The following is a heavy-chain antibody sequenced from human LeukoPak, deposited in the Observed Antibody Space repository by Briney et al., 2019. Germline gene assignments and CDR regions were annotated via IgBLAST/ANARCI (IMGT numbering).Heavy chain of an antibody. V-gene: IGHV3-23*01. Sequence: GRSLRLSCAASGFTFSRYAMSWVRQAQGKGLDWVSARSGSGGSTYYADPLKGRFTIARDILEKTLYLQMKPLRAEDTDLYYCAKVGYYDSWSGTSDYYYGMDVWGQGTTVTVSS. J-gene: IGHJ6*02. CDR1: GFTFSRYA. D-gene: IGHD3-3*01. CDR2: RSGSGGST. CDR3: AKVGYYDSWSGTSDYYYGMDV.